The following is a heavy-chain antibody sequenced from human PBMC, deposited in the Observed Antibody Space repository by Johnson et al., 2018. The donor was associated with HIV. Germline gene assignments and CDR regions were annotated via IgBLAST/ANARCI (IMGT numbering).Heavy chain of an antibody. CDR1: GFTVNSNY. V-gene: IGHV3-66*04. D-gene: IGHD4-23*01. CDR2: IYSGGST. CDR3: ARRTVVTPGAFDI. J-gene: IGHJ3*02. Sequence: VQLVESGGGLVQPGGSLRLSCAASGFTVNSNYINWVRQAPGKGLECVSGIYSGGSTYYADAVKGRFTISRDNSKHMLYLQLNSLRAEDTAVYYCARRTVVTPGAFDIWGQGTMVTVSS.